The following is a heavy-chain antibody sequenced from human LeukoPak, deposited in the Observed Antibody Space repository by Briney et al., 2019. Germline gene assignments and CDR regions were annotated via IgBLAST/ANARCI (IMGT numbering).Heavy chain of an antibody. CDR2: IFYSGST. D-gene: IGHD3-9*01. V-gene: IGHV4-39*07. CDR3: AGRYYDILTGYYEDGDY. Sequence: SETLSLTCTVSSGSISTSNYYWGWVRQPPGKALEWIGNIFYSGSTYYSPSLKSRVTISLDTSKNQFSLKLSSVTAADTAVYYCAGRYYDILTGYYEDGDYWGQGTLVTVSS. CDR1: SGSISTSNYY. J-gene: IGHJ4*02.